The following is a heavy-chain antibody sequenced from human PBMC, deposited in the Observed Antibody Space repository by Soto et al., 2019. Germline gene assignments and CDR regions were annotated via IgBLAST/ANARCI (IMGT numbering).Heavy chain of an antibody. J-gene: IGHJ4*02. V-gene: IGHV4-38-2*02. CDR1: GYSISSGYY. D-gene: IGHD3-22*01. CDR3: AREARYDSSGYLSYFDY. CDR2: IYHSGST. Sequence: SETLSLTCAVSGYSISSGYYWGWIRQPPGKGLEWIGSIYHSGSTYYNPSLKSRVTISVDTSKNQFSLKLSSVTAADTAVYYCAREARYDSSGYLSYFDYWGQGTLVTVSS.